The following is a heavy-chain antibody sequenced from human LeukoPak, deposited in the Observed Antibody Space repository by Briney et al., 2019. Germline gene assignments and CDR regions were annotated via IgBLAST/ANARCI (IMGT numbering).Heavy chain of an antibody. D-gene: IGHD2-15*01. CDR3: ARELYCSGGSCKYNWFDP. Sequence: ASVKVSCKASGYTFTSYDINWVRQATGQGLEWMGWMNPNSGNTGYAQKFQGRVTMTRNTSISTAYMELSSLRSEDTAVYYCARELYCSGGSCKYNWFDPWGQGTLVTVSS. CDR2: MNPNSGNT. CDR1: GYTFTSYD. V-gene: IGHV1-8*01. J-gene: IGHJ5*02.